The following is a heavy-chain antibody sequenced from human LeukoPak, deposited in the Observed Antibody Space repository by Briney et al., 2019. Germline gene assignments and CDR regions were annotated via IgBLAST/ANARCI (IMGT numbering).Heavy chain of an antibody. CDR3: ARHDYYGSRGYGSAFDI. CDR1: GGSISSSSYY. D-gene: IGHD3-22*01. Sequence: SETLSLTCTVSGGSISSSSYYWAWIRQPPGKGLEWIGSIHYSGSPYDNPSLKSRVTISVDTSKNHLSLNLTSVTAADTAVYYCARHDYYGSRGYGSAFDIWGQGTMVTVSS. V-gene: IGHV4-39*01. CDR2: IHYSGSP. J-gene: IGHJ3*02.